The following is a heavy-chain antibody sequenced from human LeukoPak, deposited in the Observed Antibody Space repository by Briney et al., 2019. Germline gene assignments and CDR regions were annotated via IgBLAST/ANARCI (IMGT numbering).Heavy chain of an antibody. CDR3: ARLSDF. CDR2: INYSGST. J-gene: IGHJ4*02. V-gene: IGHV4-39*01. CDR1: GGAISSDRYY. Sequence: SETLSLTCSVSGGAISSDRYYWGWIRQPPGKGLEWIASINYSGSTYYNPSLNSRATISVDTSKTQFSLRLSSVTAADTAVYYCARLSDFWGQGILVTVSS.